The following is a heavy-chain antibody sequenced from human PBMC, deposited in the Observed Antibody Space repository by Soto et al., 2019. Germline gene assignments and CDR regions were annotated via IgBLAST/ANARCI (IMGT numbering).Heavy chain of an antibody. J-gene: IGHJ3*02. Sequence: PGGSLRLSCAASGFTFSDYYMSWIRQAPGKGLEWVSYISSSGSTIYYADSVKGRFTISRDNAKNSLYLQMNSLRAEDTAVYYCAREQWLVRSEAFDIWGQGTMVTVSS. CDR3: AREQWLVRSEAFDI. V-gene: IGHV3-11*01. D-gene: IGHD6-19*01. CDR1: GFTFSDYY. CDR2: ISSSGSTI.